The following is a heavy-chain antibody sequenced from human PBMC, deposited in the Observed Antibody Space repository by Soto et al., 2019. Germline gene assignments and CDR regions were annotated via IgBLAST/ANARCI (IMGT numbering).Heavy chain of an antibody. V-gene: IGHV3-33*01. CDR1: GFTFSSYG. D-gene: IGHD3-22*01. Sequence: VQLVESGGGVVQPGRSLRLSCAASGFTFSSYGMHWVRQAPGKGLEWVAVIWYDGSNKYYADSVKGRFTISRDNSKNTLYLQMNSLRAEDTAVYYCAREAQDYYDSSGYYEGAFDIWGQGTMVTVSS. CDR3: AREAQDYYDSSGYYEGAFDI. CDR2: IWYDGSNK. J-gene: IGHJ3*02.